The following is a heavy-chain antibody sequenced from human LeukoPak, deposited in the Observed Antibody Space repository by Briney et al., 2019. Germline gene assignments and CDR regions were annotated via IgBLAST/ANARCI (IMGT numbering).Heavy chain of an antibody. D-gene: IGHD6-6*01. CDR2: ISSTSSYI. J-gene: IGHJ4*02. CDR3: ARDLGVRSRPYSDY. CDR1: GFSFSSRS. V-gene: IGHV3-21*06. Sequence: PGGSLRLSCAASGFSFSSRSMNWVRQAPGKGLEWVSSISSTSSYIYYADSVKGRFTISRDNAKNSLYLQMNSLRGEDTAVYYCARDLGVRSRPYSDYWGQGTLVTVSS.